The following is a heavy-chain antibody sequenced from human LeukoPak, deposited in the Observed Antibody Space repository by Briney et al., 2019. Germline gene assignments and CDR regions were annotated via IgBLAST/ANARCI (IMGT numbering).Heavy chain of an antibody. J-gene: IGHJ3*02. Sequence: GGSLRLSCAASGFTFSSYWMSWVRQAPGKGLEWVANIKQDGSEKYYVDSVKGRFTISRDNAKNSLYLQMNSLRAEDTAVYYCARGHMDIVATDDAFDIWGQGTMVTVSS. CDR1: GFTFSSYW. CDR3: ARGHMDIVATDDAFDI. CDR2: IKQDGSEK. D-gene: IGHD5-12*01. V-gene: IGHV3-7*01.